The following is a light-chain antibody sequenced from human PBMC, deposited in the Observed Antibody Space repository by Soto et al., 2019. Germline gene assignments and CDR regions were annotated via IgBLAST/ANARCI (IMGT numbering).Light chain of an antibody. CDR1: QSVSSY. CDR3: QQRGSWPLT. CDR2: DAS. V-gene: IGKV3-11*01. J-gene: IGKJ4*01. Sequence: EIVLTQSPATLSLSPGERATLSCRASQSVSSYLAWSQQKPGQAPRLLIYDASNRATGIPSRFSGSGSGTDFTLTISSLEPEDFAVYYCQQRGSWPLTFGGGTKVEI.